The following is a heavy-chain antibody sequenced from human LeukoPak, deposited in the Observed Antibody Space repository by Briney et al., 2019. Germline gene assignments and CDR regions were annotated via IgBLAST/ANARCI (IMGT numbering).Heavy chain of an antibody. D-gene: IGHD2-21*01. Sequence: ASVKVSCKASGYTFTSYYMHGVRQAPGQGLEWMGIINPSGGSTSYAQKFQGRVTMTRDMSTSTVYMELSSLRSEDTAVYYCARDMAGGDPGYYFDYWGQGTLVTVSS. CDR2: INPSGGST. CDR3: ARDMAGGDPGYYFDY. V-gene: IGHV1-46*01. CDR1: GYTFTSYY. J-gene: IGHJ4*02.